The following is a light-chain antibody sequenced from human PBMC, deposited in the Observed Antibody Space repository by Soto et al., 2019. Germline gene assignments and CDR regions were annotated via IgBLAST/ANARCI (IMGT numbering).Light chain of an antibody. J-gene: IGLJ3*02. V-gene: IGLV1-47*01. CDR1: SSNIGSNF. Sequence: QSVLTQPPSTSGTPGQRVTMSGSGSSSNIGSNFVYWYQQFPGMAPKLLIYRSDQRPSGVPDRFSGSKSGTSASLAISGLRSEDEAAYYCASWDDTLSGVVFGGGTKVTVL. CDR2: RSD. CDR3: ASWDDTLSGVV.